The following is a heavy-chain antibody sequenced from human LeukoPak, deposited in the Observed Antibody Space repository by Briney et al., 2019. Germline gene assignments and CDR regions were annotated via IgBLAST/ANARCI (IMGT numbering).Heavy chain of an antibody. CDR2: ISGSGGST. V-gene: IGHV3-23*01. D-gene: IGHD3-3*01. CDR3: AKAKAAYYDFWSGHYAVDY. J-gene: IGHJ4*02. CDR1: GFTFSNYA. Sequence: GGSLRLSCAVSGFTFSNYAMSWVRQAPGKGLEWVSAISGSGGSTYYADSVKGRFTISRDNSKNTLYLQMNSLRAEDTAVYYCAKAKAAYYDFWSGHYAVDYWGQGTLVTVSS.